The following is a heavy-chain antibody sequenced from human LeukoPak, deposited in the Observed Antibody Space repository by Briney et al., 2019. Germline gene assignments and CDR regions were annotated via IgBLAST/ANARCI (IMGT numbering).Heavy chain of an antibody. D-gene: IGHD6-6*01. CDR2: IIPIFGTA. J-gene: IGHJ4*02. CDR1: GGTFSSYA. V-gene: IGHV1-69*13. Sequence: SVKVSCKASGGTFSSYAISWVRQAPGQGLEWMGGIIPIFGTANYAQKFQGRVTITADESMSTAYMELSSLRSEDTAVYYCARAGGIAARQPFDYWGQGTLVTVSS. CDR3: ARAGGIAARQPFDY.